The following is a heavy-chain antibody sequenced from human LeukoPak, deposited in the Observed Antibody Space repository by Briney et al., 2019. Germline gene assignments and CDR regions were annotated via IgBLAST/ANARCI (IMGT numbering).Heavy chain of an antibody. D-gene: IGHD5-24*01. Sequence: SVKVSCKGSVGTFSSYAISWVRQAPGQGLEWMGGIIPIFGTANYAQKVQGRVTITADKSTSTAYMELSSLRSEDTAVYYCAKGWLQLNAFDIWGQGTMVTVSS. J-gene: IGHJ3*02. CDR2: IIPIFGTA. V-gene: IGHV1-69*06. CDR3: AKGWLQLNAFDI. CDR1: VGTFSSYA.